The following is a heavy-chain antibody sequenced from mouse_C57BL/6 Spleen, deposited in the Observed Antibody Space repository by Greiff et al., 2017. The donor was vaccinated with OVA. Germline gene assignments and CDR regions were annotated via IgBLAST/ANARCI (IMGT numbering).Heavy chain of an antibody. D-gene: IGHD2-4*01. J-gene: IGHJ4*01. CDR3: ARQDYEDYAMDY. Sequence: EVHLVESGGDLVKPGGSLKLSCAASGFTFSSYGMSWVRQTPDTRLEWVATISSGGSYTYYPDSVKGRFTISRDNAKNTLYLQMSSLKSEDTAMYYCARQDYEDYAMDYWGQGTSVTVSS. CDR2: ISSGGSYT. CDR1: GFTFSSYG. V-gene: IGHV5-6*01.